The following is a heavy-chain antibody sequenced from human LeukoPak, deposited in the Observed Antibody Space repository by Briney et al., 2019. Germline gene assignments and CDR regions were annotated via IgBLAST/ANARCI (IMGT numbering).Heavy chain of an antibody. CDR3: ARHERGAENLDY. D-gene: IGHD1-1*01. CDR1: GGSVTSTNW. J-gene: IGHJ4*02. CDR2: VSYSGRT. V-gene: IGHV4-4*02. Sequence: SETLSLTCGVSGGSVTSTNWWTWVRQPPGKGLECIGYVSYSGRTNHNPSLKSRVTISADTSKNQFSLKLTSVTAADTAVYYCARHERGAENLDYWGQGTLVTVSS.